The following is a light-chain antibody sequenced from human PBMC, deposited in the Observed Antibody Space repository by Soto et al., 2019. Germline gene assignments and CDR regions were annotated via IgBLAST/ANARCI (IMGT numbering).Light chain of an antibody. J-gene: IGKJ4*01. CDR1: QSISIY. CDR3: QQSYSTPT. CDR2: AGS. V-gene: IGKV1-39*01. Sequence: DSQMTQSPSSLSASVGDRVTITCRASQSISIYLNWYQQKPGKAPILLVYAGSSLQGGVPSRFGGSGSGTDFTLTITSLQPEDFATYYCQQSYSTPTFGGGTKVDI.